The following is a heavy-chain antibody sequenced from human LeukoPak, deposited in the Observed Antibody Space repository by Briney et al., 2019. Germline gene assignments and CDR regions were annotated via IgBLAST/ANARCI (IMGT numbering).Heavy chain of an antibody. V-gene: IGHV3-33*01. CDR3: AREPPRYYFDY. CDR1: AFTFSSYG. Sequence: PGGSLRLSCAASAFTFSSYGMHWVRQAPGKGLEWVAVIWYDGSNKYYADSVKGRFTISRDNSKNTLYLQLNSLRAEDTAVYYCAREPPRYYFDYWGQGTLVTVSS. CDR2: IWYDGSNK. J-gene: IGHJ4*02.